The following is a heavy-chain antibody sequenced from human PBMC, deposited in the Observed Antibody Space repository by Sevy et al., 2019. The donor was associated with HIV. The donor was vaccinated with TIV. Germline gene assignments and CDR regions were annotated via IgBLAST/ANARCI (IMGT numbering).Heavy chain of an antibody. V-gene: IGHV3-15*01. CDR2: IKSKTDGGTT. Sequence: GGSLRLSCAASGFTFSIAWMSWVRQVPGKGLEWVGRIKSKTDGGTTDYAAPVKGRFTISRDDSNTTLYLQMNNLKTEDTAVYHCTTDGLFAPWGQGTLVTVSS. J-gene: IGHJ5*02. CDR3: TTDGLFAP. CDR1: GFTFSIAW.